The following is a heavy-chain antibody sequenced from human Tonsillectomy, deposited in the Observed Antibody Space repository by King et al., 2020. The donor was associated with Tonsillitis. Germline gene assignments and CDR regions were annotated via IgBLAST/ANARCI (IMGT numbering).Heavy chain of an antibody. Sequence: VQLVESGGGVVQPGTSLRLSCAASGFSFSTYGMHWVSQAPGKGLEWVAVISYDGSEKHYLDSVKGRFTVSRDNSQNTLNLQMNSLRTEDTAVYYCARNGEEGEIGLWGPGTMVTVSS. D-gene: IGHD2-8*01. J-gene: IGHJ3*01. CDR2: ISYDGSEK. CDR3: ARNGEEGEIGL. V-gene: IGHV3-30*03. CDR1: GFSFSTYG.